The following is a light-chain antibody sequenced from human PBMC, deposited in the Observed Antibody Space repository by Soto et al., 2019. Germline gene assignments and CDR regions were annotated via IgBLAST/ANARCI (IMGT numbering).Light chain of an antibody. J-gene: IGLJ2*01. CDR3: SSYTSTVPII. Sequence: QSALTQPASVSGSPGQSITISCTGTSSDVGGYSYVSWYQQLPGKAPKLIIYEVSNRPSGVSNRFSGSKSGNTASLTISGLQDGDEADYHCSSYTSTVPIIFGGGTKVTVL. V-gene: IGLV2-14*01. CDR2: EVS. CDR1: SSDVGGYSY.